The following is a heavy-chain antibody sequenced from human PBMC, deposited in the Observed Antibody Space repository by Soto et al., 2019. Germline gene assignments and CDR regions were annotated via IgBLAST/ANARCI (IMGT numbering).Heavy chain of an antibody. Sequence: EVQLLESGGGLVQPGGSLRLSCAASGFTFSSYAMSWVRQAPGKGLEWVSGISGRGGTTYYADSVKGRFTISRDNSKNTLYLQMNSLRVDDTAVYYCAKVYSLYYFDYWGQGTLVTVSS. CDR3: AKVYSLYYFDY. D-gene: IGHD2-15*01. CDR2: ISGRGGTT. J-gene: IGHJ4*02. CDR1: GFTFSSYA. V-gene: IGHV3-23*01.